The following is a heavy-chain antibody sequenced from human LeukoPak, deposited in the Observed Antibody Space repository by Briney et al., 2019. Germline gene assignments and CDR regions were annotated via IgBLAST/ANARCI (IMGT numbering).Heavy chain of an antibody. V-gene: IGHV3-74*01. CDR1: GFTFSSYW. Sequence: GGSLRLSCAASGFTFSSYWMHWVRQAPGTGLVWVSRISSDETNTYYADSVKGRFSISRDNAKNTLYLQMNSLRAEDTAMYYCARVYYYYYMDVWGRGTTVTVSS. CDR2: ISSDETNT. CDR3: ARVYYYYYMDV. J-gene: IGHJ6*03.